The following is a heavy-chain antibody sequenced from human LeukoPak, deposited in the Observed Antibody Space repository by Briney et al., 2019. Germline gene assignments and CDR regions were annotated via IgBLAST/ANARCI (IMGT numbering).Heavy chain of an antibody. CDR3: AKAPGYDFWSGYSYFDY. V-gene: IGHV3-9*03. D-gene: IGHD3-3*01. J-gene: IGHJ4*02. CDR2: ISWNSGSI. Sequence: GGSLRLSCAASGFTFDDYAMHWVWQAPGKGLEWVSGISWNSGSIGYADSVKGRFTISRDNAKNSLYLQMNSLRAEDMALYYCAKAPGYDFWSGYSYFDYWGQGTLVTVSS. CDR1: GFTFDDYA.